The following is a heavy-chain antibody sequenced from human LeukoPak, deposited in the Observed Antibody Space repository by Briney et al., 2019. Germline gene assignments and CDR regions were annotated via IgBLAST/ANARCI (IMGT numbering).Heavy chain of an antibody. D-gene: IGHD3-22*01. Sequence: GGSLRLSCAASGFTFSSYAMHWVHQAPGKGLEWVAVISYDGSNKYYADSVKGRFTISRDNSKNTLYLQMNSLRAEDTAVYYCARAFHYYDSSGYYLGDAFDIWGQGTMVTVSS. CDR1: GFTFSSYA. J-gene: IGHJ3*02. V-gene: IGHV3-30-3*01. CDR3: ARAFHYYDSSGYYLGDAFDI. CDR2: ISYDGSNK.